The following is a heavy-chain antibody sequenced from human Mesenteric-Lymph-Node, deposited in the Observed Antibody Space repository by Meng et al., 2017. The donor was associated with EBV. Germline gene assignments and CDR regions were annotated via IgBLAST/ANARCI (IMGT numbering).Heavy chain of an antibody. CDR1: GFTFSRYW. J-gene: IGHJ4*02. Sequence: EVQRVEAGGALVQPGGSLRLSCAAAGFTFSRYWMHWVRQAPGKGLVWVSRTNEDGGITTYADSVKGRFTISRDNTKNTLYLQMNSLRAEDTGVYFCSRDLVGSDDDWGQGTLVTVSS. D-gene: IGHD6-25*01. V-gene: IGHV3-74*01. CDR2: TNEDGGIT. CDR3: SRDLVGSDDD.